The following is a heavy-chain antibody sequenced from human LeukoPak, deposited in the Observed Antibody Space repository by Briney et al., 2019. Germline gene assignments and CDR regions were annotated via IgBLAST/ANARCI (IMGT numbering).Heavy chain of an antibody. D-gene: IGHD6-13*01. CDR1: GFTFSSYW. V-gene: IGHV3-74*01. Sequence: GGSLRLSCAASGFTFSSYWMHWVRRAPGKGLVWVSRINSDGSSTSYADSVKGRFTISRDNAKNTLYLQMNSLRAEDTAVYYCARASIKRLQQLAKGINFDYWGQGTLVTVSS. CDR2: INSDGSST. CDR3: ARASIKRLQQLAKGINFDY. J-gene: IGHJ4*02.